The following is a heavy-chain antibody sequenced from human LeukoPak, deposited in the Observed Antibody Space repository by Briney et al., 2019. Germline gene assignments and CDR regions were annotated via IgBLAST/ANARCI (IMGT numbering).Heavy chain of an antibody. Sequence: GASVKVSCKASGYTFTSSFMHWVRQAPEQGLEWMGIINPSGGSPTYAQKFQGRVTMTRDTSTSTVYMELSSLRSEDTAMYYCARDSSSSSLADPWGQGTLVTVSS. J-gene: IGHJ5*02. D-gene: IGHD2-2*01. CDR1: GYTFTSSF. V-gene: IGHV1-46*01. CDR2: INPSGGSP. CDR3: ARDSSSSSLADP.